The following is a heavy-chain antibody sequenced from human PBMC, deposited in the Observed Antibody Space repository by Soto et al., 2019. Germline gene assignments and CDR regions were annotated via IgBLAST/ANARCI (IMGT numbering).Heavy chain of an antibody. CDR1: GGTFSSYA. CDR3: ARVIAGFFDP. J-gene: IGHJ5*02. D-gene: IGHD6-13*01. CDR2: IIPIFGTA. Sequence: ASVKVSCKASGGTFSSYAISWVRQAPGQGLEWMGGIIPIFGTANYAQKFQGRVTITADESTSTAYMELSSLRSEDTAVYYCARVIAGFFDPWGQGTLVTVSS. V-gene: IGHV1-69*13.